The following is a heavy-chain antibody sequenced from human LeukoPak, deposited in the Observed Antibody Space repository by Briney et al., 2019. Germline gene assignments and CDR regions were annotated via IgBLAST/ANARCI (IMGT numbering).Heavy chain of an antibody. V-gene: IGHV1-3*03. D-gene: IGHD3-10*01. J-gene: IGHJ6*03. CDR1: GYTFTSYA. CDR2: INAGNGNT. CDR3: ARGNYGSGSPYYYYYYMDV. Sequence: ASVKVSCKASGYTFTSYAMHWVRQAPGQRLEWMGWINAGNGNTKYSQEFRGRVTITRDTSASTAYMELSSLRSEDMAVYYCARGNYGSGSPYYYYYYMDVWGKGTTVTVSS.